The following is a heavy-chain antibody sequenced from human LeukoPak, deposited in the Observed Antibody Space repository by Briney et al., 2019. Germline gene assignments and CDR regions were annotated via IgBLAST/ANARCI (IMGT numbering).Heavy chain of an antibody. CDR3: ARGRYYYGSGSYYPLFDY. CDR1: GGSLSGYY. Sequence: PSETLSLTCAVYGGSLSGYYWSWIRQPPGRGLEWIGEINHSGSTNYNPSLKSRVTISVDTSKNQFSLKLSSVTAADTAVYYCARGRYYYGSGSYYPLFDYWGQGTLVTVSS. D-gene: IGHD3-10*01. J-gene: IGHJ4*02. V-gene: IGHV4-34*01. CDR2: INHSGST.